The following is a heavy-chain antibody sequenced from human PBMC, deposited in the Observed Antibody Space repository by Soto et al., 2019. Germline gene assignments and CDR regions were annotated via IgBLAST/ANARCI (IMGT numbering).Heavy chain of an antibody. CDR1: GYTFTSYG. Sequence: QVQLVQSGAEVKKPGASVKVSCKASGYTFTSYGISWVRQAPGQGLEWRGWISAYNGTTNYAQKLQGRVTMTTDTSTSTAYMELRSLRSDDKAVYYCARGPATHYDFWSGYAFDYWGQGTRVTVSS. D-gene: IGHD3-3*01. CDR3: ARGPATHYDFWSGYAFDY. CDR2: ISAYNGTT. J-gene: IGHJ4*02. V-gene: IGHV1-18*04.